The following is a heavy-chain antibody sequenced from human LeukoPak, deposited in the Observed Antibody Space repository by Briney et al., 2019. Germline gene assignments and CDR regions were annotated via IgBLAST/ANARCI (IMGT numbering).Heavy chain of an antibody. CDR2: IYPGDSDT. CDR3: ARHGVKYNWNDDGNRHFDY. J-gene: IGHJ4*02. CDR1: GSRFTSYW. V-gene: IGHV5-51*01. Sequence: GAPLKISCKGSGSRFTSYWIGWVRQMPGKGLEWMGIIYPGDSDTRYSPSFQGQVTISADKSISTAYLQWSSLKASDTAMYYCARHGVKYNWNDDGNRHFDYWGQGTLVTVSS. D-gene: IGHD1-1*01.